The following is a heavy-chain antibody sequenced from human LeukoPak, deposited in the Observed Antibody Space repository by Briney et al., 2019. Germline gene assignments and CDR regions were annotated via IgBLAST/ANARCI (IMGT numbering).Heavy chain of an antibody. CDR1: GGSISSSSYY. CDR2: IYYSGST. V-gene: IGHV4-39*01. CDR3: ARRGGAAAGTPIDY. Sequence: PSETLSLTCAVSGGSISSSSYYWGWIRQPPGKGLEWIGSIYYSGSTYYNPSLKSRVTISVDTSKNQFSLKLSSVTAADTAVYYCARRGGAAAGTPIDYWGQGTLVTVSS. D-gene: IGHD6-13*01. J-gene: IGHJ4*02.